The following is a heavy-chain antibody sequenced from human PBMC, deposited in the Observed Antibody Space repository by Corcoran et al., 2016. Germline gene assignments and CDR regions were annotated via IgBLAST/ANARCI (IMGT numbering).Heavy chain of an antibody. Sequence: QVQLQESGPGLVKPSQTLSLTCTVSGGSISSGGYYWSWIRQHPGKGLEWIGYIYYSGSTYYNPSLTSRVTISVDTSKNQFSLKLSSLTAADTAVYYCARAGVWIQDYYGMDVWGQGTTVTVSS. CDR3: ARAGVWIQDYYGMDV. D-gene: IGHD5-18*01. CDR1: GGSISSGGYY. CDR2: IYYSGST. V-gene: IGHV4-31*03. J-gene: IGHJ6*02.